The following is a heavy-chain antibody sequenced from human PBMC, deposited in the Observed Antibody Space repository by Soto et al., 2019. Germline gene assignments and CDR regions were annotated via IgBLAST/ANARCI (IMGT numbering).Heavy chain of an antibody. CDR3: ARTGYSDYDFGY. D-gene: IGHD5-12*01. J-gene: IGHJ4*02. V-gene: IGHV4-31*03. Sequence: SETLSLTCSVSGDSMSSGGYYWSWIRQQPGKGLEWIGYIYHSGSTYYNPSLKSRVSISVDTSKSQFSLRLTSVTAADTAVYYCARTGYSDYDFGYWGQGTQVTVSS. CDR1: GDSMSSGGYY. CDR2: IYHSGST.